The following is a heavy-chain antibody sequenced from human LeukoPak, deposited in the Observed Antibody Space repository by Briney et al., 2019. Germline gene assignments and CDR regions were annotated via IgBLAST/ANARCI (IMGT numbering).Heavy chain of an antibody. CDR2: IYHSGST. J-gene: IGHJ4*02. CDR3: ARQDSWSYGVLDY. Sequence: PSETLSLTCAVSGYSISSGYYCGWIRQPPGKGLEWIGSIYHSGSTYYNPSLKSRVTISVDTSKNQFSLKLSSVTAADTAVYYCARQDSWSYGVLDYWGQGTLVTVSS. D-gene: IGHD1-26*01. CDR1: GYSISSGYY. V-gene: IGHV4-38-2*01.